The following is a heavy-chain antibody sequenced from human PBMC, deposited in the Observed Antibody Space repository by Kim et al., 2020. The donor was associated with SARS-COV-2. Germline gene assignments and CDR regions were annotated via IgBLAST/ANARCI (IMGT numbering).Heavy chain of an antibody. CDR1: GYTFTSYA. J-gene: IGHJ4*02. CDR2: INAGNGNT. CDR3: ARSSGLLWFGEFSGFDY. D-gene: IGHD3-10*01. Sequence: ASVKVSCKASGYTFTSYAMHWVRQAPGQRLEWMGWINAGNGNTKYSQKFQGRVTITRDTSASTAYMELSSLRSEDTAVYYCARSSGLLWFGEFSGFDYWGQGTLVTVSS. V-gene: IGHV1-3*01.